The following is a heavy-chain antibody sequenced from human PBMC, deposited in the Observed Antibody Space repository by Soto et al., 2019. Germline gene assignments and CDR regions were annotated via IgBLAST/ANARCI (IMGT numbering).Heavy chain of an antibody. CDR2: ISHDGSHE. CDR3: ARNTDHRLVRGWLDP. J-gene: IGHJ5*02. D-gene: IGHD3-10*01. Sequence: GPLHESGGGVVQPGRSLRLSCAASGLTFSTSAMHWVRQAPGKGLEWVAMISHDGSHEYYGDSVKGRFSVSRDNSHNILHLQMNSLRIEDTAVYFCARNTDHRLVRGWLDPWGQGTLVTVSS. V-gene: IGHV3-30-3*01. CDR1: GLTFSTSA.